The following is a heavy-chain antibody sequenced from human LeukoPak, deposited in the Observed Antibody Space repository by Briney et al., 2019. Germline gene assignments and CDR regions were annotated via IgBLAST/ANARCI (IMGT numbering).Heavy chain of an antibody. CDR1: GFTFSSYS. V-gene: IGHV3-48*01. Sequence: GGSLRLSCAASGFTFSSYSMNWVRQAPGKGLEWVSYISSSSSTIYYADSVKGRFTISRDNSKNTLYLQMNSLTTEDTAVYFCAHRDTTMMRVDYWGQGTLVTISS. CDR2: ISSSSSTI. J-gene: IGHJ4*02. CDR3: AHRDTTMMRVDY. D-gene: IGHD5-18*01.